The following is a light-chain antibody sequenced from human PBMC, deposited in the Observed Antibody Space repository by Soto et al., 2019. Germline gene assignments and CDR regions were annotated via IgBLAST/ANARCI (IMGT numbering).Light chain of an antibody. CDR1: QSINSW. V-gene: IGKV1-5*01. CDR2: DAS. J-gene: IGKJ2*01. Sequence: DIQMTQSPSTLSASVGDRVTITCRASQSINSWLAWYQQKPGKAPKLLIYDASSLESGVPSRFSGSGSGTEFTLTISSLQPDDFATYYCQQYSAYPSTFGQGTKVDTK. CDR3: QQYSAYPST.